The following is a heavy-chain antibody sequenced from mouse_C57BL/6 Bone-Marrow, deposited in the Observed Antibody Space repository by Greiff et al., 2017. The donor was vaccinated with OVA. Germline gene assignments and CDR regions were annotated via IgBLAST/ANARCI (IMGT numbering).Heavy chain of an antibody. CDR3: ARHYYYGSSVFDY. V-gene: IGHV5-6*01. CDR2: ISSGGSYT. J-gene: IGHJ2*01. CDR1: GFTFSSYG. D-gene: IGHD1-1*01. Sequence: EVQLVESGGDLVKPGGSLKLSCAASGFTFSSYGMSWVRQTPDKRLEWVATISSGGSYTYYPDSVKGRFTISRDNAKNTLYLQMSSLKSEDTAMYYCARHYYYGSSVFDYWGQGTTLTVSS.